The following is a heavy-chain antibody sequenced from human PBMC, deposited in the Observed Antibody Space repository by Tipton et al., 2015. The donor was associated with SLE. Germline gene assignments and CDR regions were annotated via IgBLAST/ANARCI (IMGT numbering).Heavy chain of an antibody. CDR3: ARDRSSVSD. CDR2: AYHSGST. D-gene: IGHD5/OR15-5a*01. Sequence: TLSLTCAVSGYFISSGYYWGWIRQPPGKGLEWIGIAYHSGSTYNNPSLESRVTISIDTSKNQFSLKLTSVTAADTAVYFCARDRSSVSDWGQGTQVIVSP. CDR1: GYFISSGYY. J-gene: IGHJ4*02. V-gene: IGHV4-38-2*02.